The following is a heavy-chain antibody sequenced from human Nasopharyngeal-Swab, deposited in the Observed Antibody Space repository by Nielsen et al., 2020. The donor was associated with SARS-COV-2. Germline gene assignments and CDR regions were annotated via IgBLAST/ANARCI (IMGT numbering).Heavy chain of an antibody. CDR1: GDSMITNS. CDR2: IYYNGRT. V-gene: IGHV4-59*08. Sequence: GSLRLSCTVSGDSMITNSWIWIRQPPGKGLEWIGYIYYNGRTNYTPSLKTRVTVSLDTSRNQFSLKFDSVTAADTATYYCARQDVLKHLEWTSTFYSYRVDVWGKGTTVTVSS. D-gene: IGHD2/OR15-2a*01. CDR3: ARQDVLKHLEWTSTFYSYRVDV. J-gene: IGHJ6*04.